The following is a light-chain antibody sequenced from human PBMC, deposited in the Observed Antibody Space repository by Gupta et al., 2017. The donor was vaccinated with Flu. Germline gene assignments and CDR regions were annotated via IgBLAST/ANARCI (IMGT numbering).Light chain of an antibody. J-gene: IGKJ4*01. CDR1: QDIGTS. CDR3: QQYASPPLA. Sequence: EIQMTQSPSSLSASVGDGVTITCQASQDIGTSLYWYQQRPGKAPNLLIYGTSYLETGVPSRFSGSGSGTHFTFTISGLQPGDIGTYYCQQYASPPLAFGGGTKVEIK. CDR2: GTS. V-gene: IGKV1-33*01.